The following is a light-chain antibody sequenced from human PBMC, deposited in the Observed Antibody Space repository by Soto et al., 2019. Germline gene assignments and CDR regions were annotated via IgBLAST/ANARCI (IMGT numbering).Light chain of an antibody. V-gene: IGKV3-20*01. J-gene: IGKJ1*01. CDR1: QSVSSN. Sequence: ERVMEQSRATLSVYQGESATHSCRANQSVSSNLAWYQQKTGQAHRLLIYGASSRATGIPDRFSGRGSGTEFTLCIRRLETEELAMYYCQQYGSSPKAVGLGTKGDIK. CDR2: GAS. CDR3: QQYGSSPKA.